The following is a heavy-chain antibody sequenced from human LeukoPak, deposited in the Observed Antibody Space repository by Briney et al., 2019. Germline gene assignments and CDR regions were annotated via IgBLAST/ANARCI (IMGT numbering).Heavy chain of an antibody. CDR1: GCTFRNYG. D-gene: IGHD3-22*01. J-gene: IGHJ4*02. Sequence: GGSLRLSCAASGCTFRNYGMHWVRQTPGKGLEWVSYISSSSITKYYADSLKGRFTISRDNAKNSLYLQMDSLRDEDTAVYFCARDRSSGYPGSFDYWGQGILVTVSS. CDR3: ARDRSSGYPGSFDY. V-gene: IGHV3-48*02. CDR2: ISSSSITK.